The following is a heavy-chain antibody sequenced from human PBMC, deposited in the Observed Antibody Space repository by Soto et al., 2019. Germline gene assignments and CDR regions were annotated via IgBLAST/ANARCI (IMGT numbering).Heavy chain of an antibody. J-gene: IGHJ4*02. CDR3: ARDLSENELQLLGYFTNGVCYKLAPLSR. Sequence: SVKVSCKASGGTFSSYTISWVRQAPGQGLEWMGRIIPILGIANYAQKFQGRVTITADKSTSTAYMELSSLRSEDTAVYYCARDLSENELQLLGYFTNGVCYKLAPLSRWGQRTLVTGSS. V-gene: IGHV1-69*04. D-gene: IGHD2-8*01. CDR1: GGTFSSYT. CDR2: IIPILGIA.